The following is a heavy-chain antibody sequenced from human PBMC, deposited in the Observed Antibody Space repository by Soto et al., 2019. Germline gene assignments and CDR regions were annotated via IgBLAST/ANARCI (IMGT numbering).Heavy chain of an antibody. CDR2: INHSGST. CDR3: ARGGDMAAAGAEYFQH. V-gene: IGHV4-34*01. D-gene: IGHD6-13*01. Sequence: SETLSLTCAVYGGSFSGYYWSWIRQPPGKGLEWIGEINHSGSTNYNPSLKSRVTISVDTSKNQFSLKLSSVTAADTAVYYCARGGDMAAAGAEYFQHWGQGTLVTVSS. J-gene: IGHJ1*01. CDR1: GGSFSGYY.